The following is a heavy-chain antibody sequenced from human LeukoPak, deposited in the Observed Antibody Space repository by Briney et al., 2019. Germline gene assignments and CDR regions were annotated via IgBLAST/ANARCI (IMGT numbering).Heavy chain of an antibody. CDR2: INSDGSST. J-gene: IGHJ4*02. CDR3: ARRIAAAAAPYYFDY. D-gene: IGHD6-13*01. CDR1: GFTFSSYW. Sequence: PGGSLRLSCAASGFTFSSYWMHWVRQAPGKGLLWVSRINSDGSSTSYADSVKGRSTISRDNANNTQYLQMNSLRAEDTAVYYCARRIAAAAAPYYFDYWGQGTLVTVSS. V-gene: IGHV3-74*01.